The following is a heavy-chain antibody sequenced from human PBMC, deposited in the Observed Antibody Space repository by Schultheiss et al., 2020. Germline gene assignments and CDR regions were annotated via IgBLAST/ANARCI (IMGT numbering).Heavy chain of an antibody. CDR2: IGTAGDT. Sequence: GGSLRLSCAASGFTFSSYDMHWVRQATGKGLEWVSAIGTAGDTYYPGSVKGRFTISRENAKNSLYLQMNSLRAGDTAVYYCAREVRDYLHRSNWFDPWGQGTLVTVSS. CDR3: AREVRDYLHRSNWFDP. V-gene: IGHV3-13*01. J-gene: IGHJ5*02. D-gene: IGHD3-10*01. CDR1: GFTFSSYD.